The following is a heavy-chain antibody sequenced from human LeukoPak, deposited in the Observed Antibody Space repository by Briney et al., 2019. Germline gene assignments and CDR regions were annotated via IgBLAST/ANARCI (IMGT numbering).Heavy chain of an antibody. Sequence: SETLSLTCTVSGGSISSYCWSWIRQPPGKGLEWIGYIYYSGSTNYNPSLKSRVTISVDTSKNQFSLKLSSVTAADTAVYYCARGIAVAGSYYFDYWGQGTLVTVSS. CDR1: GGSISSYC. CDR3: ARGIAVAGSYYFDY. J-gene: IGHJ4*02. V-gene: IGHV4-59*01. CDR2: IYYSGST. D-gene: IGHD6-19*01.